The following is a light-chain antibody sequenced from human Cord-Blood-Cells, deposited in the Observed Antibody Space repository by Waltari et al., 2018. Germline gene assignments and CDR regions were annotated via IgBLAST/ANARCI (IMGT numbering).Light chain of an antibody. CDR3: QQSYSTPLT. Sequence: DIQMTHSQSSLSASVGSRVTIPCRASQSISSYLNGYQQKPGKAPKLLIYAASSLQSGVPSRFSGSGSGTDCTLTISSLQPEDFATYYCQQSYSTPLTFGGGTKVEIK. CDR1: QSISSY. CDR2: AAS. V-gene: IGKV1-39*01. J-gene: IGKJ4*01.